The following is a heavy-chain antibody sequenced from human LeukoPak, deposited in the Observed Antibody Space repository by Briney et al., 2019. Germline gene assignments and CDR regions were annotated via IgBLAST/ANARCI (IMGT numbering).Heavy chain of an antibody. CDR3: ARDLGGTIFGVATGLGYFDY. D-gene: IGHD3-3*01. V-gene: IGHV4-39*07. J-gene: IGHJ4*02. Sequence: PSETLSLTCTVSGGSISSSSYYWGWIRQPPGKGLEWIGSIYYSGSTYYNPSLKSRVTISVDTSKNQFSLKLSSVTAADTAVYYCARDLGGTIFGVATGLGYFDYWGQGTLVTVSS. CDR1: GGSISSSSYY. CDR2: IYYSGST.